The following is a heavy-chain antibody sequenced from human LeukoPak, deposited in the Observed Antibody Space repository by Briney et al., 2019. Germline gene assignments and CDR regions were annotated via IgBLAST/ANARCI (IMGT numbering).Heavy chain of an antibody. CDR2: ISGSDGST. CDR3: AKDAFYCSSTSCYAFDY. Sequence: GGSLRLSCAASGFTFSSYAMSWVRQAPGKGLEWVSAISGSDGSTYYADSVKGRFTISRDNSKNTLYLQMNSLRAEDTAVYYCAKDAFYCSSTSCYAFDYWGQGTLVTVSS. CDR1: GFTFSSYA. V-gene: IGHV3-23*01. D-gene: IGHD2-2*01. J-gene: IGHJ4*02.